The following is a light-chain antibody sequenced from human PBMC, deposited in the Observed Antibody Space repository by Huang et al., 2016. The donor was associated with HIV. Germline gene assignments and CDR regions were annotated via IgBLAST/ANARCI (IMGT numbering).Light chain of an antibody. CDR3: QQRSNWPPLT. Sequence: EIVLTQSPATLSLSPGERATLSCRASQSVSSYLAWYQQKPGQAPRLLIYDASNRATCIPARFSGSGSGTDFTLTISSLEPEDFAVYYCQQRSNWPPLTFGGGTEVEIK. V-gene: IGKV3-11*01. CDR2: DAS. CDR1: QSVSSY. J-gene: IGKJ4*01.